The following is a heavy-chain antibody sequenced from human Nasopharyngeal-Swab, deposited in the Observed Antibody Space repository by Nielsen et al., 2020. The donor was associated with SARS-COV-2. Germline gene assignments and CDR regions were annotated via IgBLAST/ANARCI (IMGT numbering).Heavy chain of an antibody. J-gene: IGHJ6*03. CDR2: INSNTGNP. Sequence: CGRQAPGQGLGWMGRINSNTGNPTSAQGFTGRFVFSLDTSVSTAYLQISTLKAEDTAAYYCGKGGGACYYYYYMDVWGKGTTVTVSS. CDR3: GKGGGACYYYYYMDV. D-gene: IGHD3-10*01. V-gene: IGHV7-4-1*02.